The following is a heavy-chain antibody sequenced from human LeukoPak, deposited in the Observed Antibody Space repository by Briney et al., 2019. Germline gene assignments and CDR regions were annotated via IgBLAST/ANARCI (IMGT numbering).Heavy chain of an antibody. V-gene: IGHV3-23*01. Sequence: PGGSLRLSCAASGFTFRHYAMSWIRQAPGKGLEWLSTISSSGGSTYYADSVKGRFTISRDNSKNTLYLQMNSLRAEDTAVYYCAKGGYGDYVSRHFDYWGQGTLVTVSS. CDR2: ISSSGGST. CDR3: AKGGYGDYVSRHFDY. J-gene: IGHJ4*02. D-gene: IGHD4-17*01. CDR1: GFTFRHYA.